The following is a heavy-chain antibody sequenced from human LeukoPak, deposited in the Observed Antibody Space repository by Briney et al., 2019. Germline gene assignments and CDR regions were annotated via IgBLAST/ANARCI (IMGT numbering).Heavy chain of an antibody. V-gene: IGHV4-30-2*01. J-gene: IGHJ5*02. CDR3: ARVIADFWSGYPTTNWFDP. CDR2: IYHSGST. CDR1: GGSISSGGYS. D-gene: IGHD3-3*01. Sequence: SQTLSLTCAVSGGSISSGGYSWSWIRQPPGEGLEWIGYIYHSGSTYYNPSLKSRVTISVDRSKNQFSLKLSSVTAADTAVYYCARVIADFWSGYPTTNWFDPWGQGTLVTVSS.